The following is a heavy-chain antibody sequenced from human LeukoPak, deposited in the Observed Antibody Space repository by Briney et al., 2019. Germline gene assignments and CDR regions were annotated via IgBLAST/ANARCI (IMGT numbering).Heavy chain of an antibody. CDR3: ARLGYWSGGSCYPEYYFDY. Sequence: SETLSLTCTVSGGSISSYYWSWIRQPPGKGLEWIGYIYYSGSTNYNPSLKSRVTISVDPSKNQFSLELSSVTAADTAVYYCARLGYWSGGSCYPEYYFDYWGQGTLVSVSS. CDR2: IYYSGST. J-gene: IGHJ4*02. CDR1: GGSISSYY. V-gene: IGHV4-59*08. D-gene: IGHD2-15*01.